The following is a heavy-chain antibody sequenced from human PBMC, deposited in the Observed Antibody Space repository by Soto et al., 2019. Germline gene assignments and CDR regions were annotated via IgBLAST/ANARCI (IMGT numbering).Heavy chain of an antibody. Sequence: QLQLQEFGSGLVKPSQTLSLTCAVSGGSISSGGSSWTWIRQPPGKGLEWIGYIDHSGRTYYNPSLKNQVTISVDRSKIQFSLKLTSETAADTAVYYCARGAVVNFDSCGQGTLVTVSS. D-gene: IGHD3-22*01. CDR3: ARGAVVNFDS. J-gene: IGHJ4*02. CDR1: GGSISSGGSS. V-gene: IGHV4-30-2*01. CDR2: IDHSGRT.